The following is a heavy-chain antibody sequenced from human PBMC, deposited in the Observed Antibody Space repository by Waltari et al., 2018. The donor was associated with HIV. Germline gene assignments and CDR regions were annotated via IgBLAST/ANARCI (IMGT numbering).Heavy chain of an antibody. CDR1: GYMFTGQY. D-gene: IGHD2-2*01. CDR2: INPISGGT. J-gene: IGHJ5*02. Sequence: QVHLVQSGPEVKKPGASMKVSCKASGYMFTGQYMHWLRQAPGQGLEWMGWINPISGGTNYAQTLQGRVTMTRDASINTVYMELKSLRYDDTAMYYCARESGYQLVRWLDPWGQGTRVTVSS. V-gene: IGHV1-2*02. CDR3: ARESGYQLVRWLDP.